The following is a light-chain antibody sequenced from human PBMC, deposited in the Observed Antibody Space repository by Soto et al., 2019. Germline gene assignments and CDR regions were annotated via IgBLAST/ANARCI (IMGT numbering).Light chain of an antibody. CDR3: QKYNTAPLT. CDR1: QSISSY. J-gene: IGKJ1*01. V-gene: IGKV1-39*01. Sequence: DIQMTQSPSSLSASVGDRVTITCRASQSISSYLNWYQQKPGKAPKLLIYAASSLQSGVPSRFSGSGSGTDFTLTINSLQPEDVATYYCQKYNTAPLTFGQGTKVDIK. CDR2: AAS.